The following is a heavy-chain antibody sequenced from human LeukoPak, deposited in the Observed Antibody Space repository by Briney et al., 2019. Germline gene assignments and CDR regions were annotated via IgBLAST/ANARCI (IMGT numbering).Heavy chain of an antibody. CDR3: ARGGRYFDWLLVCHHLDY. V-gene: IGHV4-34*01. CDR1: GGSFSGYY. CDR2: INHSGST. Sequence: PSETLSVTCAVYGGSFSGYYWSWIRQPPGKRLEWIGEINHSGSTNYNPSLKSRVTISVDTSKNQFSLKLSSVTAADTAVYYCARGGRYFDWLLVCHHLDYRGQGTLVTVSS. D-gene: IGHD3-9*01. J-gene: IGHJ4*02.